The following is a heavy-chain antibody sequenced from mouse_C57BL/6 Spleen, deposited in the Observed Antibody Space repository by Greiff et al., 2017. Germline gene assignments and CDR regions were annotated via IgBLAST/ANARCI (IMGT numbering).Heavy chain of an antibody. CDR3: TRGGTYDSRRTGYAMDY. CDR2: ISSGGDYI. J-gene: IGHJ4*01. V-gene: IGHV5-9-1*02. CDR1: GFTFSSYA. Sequence: EVQLVESGEGLVKPGGSLKLSCAASGFTFSSYAMSWVRQTPEKRLEWVAYISSGGDYIYYADTVKGRFTISRDNARNTLYLQMSSLKSEDTAMYYCTRGGTYDSRRTGYAMDYWGQGTSVTVSS. D-gene: IGHD2-4*01.